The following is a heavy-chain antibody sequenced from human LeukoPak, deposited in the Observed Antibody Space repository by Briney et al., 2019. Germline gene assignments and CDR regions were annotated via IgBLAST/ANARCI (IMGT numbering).Heavy chain of an antibody. CDR3: AKKVGITIFGVVIPYYFDY. J-gene: IGHJ4*02. CDR1: GFTFSSYA. D-gene: IGHD3-3*01. CDR2: ISGSGGST. Sequence: GGSLRLSCAASGFTFSSYAMSWVRQAPGKGLEWVSAISGSGGSTYYADSVKGRFTISRDNSKNALYLQMSSLRAEDTALYYCAKKVGITIFGVVIPYYFDYWGQGTLVTVSS. V-gene: IGHV3-23*01.